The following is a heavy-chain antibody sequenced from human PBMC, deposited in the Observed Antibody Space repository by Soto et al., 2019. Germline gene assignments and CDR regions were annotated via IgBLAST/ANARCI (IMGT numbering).Heavy chain of an antibody. D-gene: IGHD3-16*01. V-gene: IGHV4-39*01. Sequence: QLQLQESGPGLVKPSETLSLTCTVSGASISSSSHYWGWIRRPPGKGLEWIASTYSSGSTNYNPSPKGRVFFSVDTSKNHFSLRLGSVTAADTAIYYCGRQENPPGGTDSWGQGTLVTVSP. CDR2: TYSSGST. CDR1: GASISSSSHY. CDR3: GRQENPPGGTDS. J-gene: IGHJ4*02.